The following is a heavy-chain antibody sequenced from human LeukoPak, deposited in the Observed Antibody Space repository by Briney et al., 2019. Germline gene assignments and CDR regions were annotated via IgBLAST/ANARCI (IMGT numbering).Heavy chain of an antibody. V-gene: IGHV3-30*03. CDR1: GFSFSTYG. J-gene: IGHJ4*02. D-gene: IGHD5-24*01. CDR2: ISYDGSNK. CDR3: ARDQGDAYYYFDF. Sequence: GGSLRLSCAPSGFSFSTYGMHWVRQAPGKGLEWVAVISYDGSNKYYADSVKGRFTISRDNSKNTLSLQMNSLRAEDTAVYYCARDQGDAYYYFDFWGQGTLVTVSS.